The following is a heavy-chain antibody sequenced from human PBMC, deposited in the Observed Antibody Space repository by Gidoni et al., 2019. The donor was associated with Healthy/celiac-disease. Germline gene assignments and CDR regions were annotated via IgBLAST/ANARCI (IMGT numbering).Heavy chain of an antibody. V-gene: IGHV3-33*01. CDR1: GFTLSSYG. CDR3: AREDLIAAAGLGYFDY. Sequence: QVQLVESGGGVVQPGRSLRLSCAAPGFTLSSYGMPCVRQATGKGLEWVAVIWYDGSNKYCAGSVKGRFTISRDNSKNTLYLQMNSLRAEDTAVYYCAREDLIAAAGLGYFDYWGQGTLVTVSS. J-gene: IGHJ4*02. D-gene: IGHD6-13*01. CDR2: IWYDGSNK.